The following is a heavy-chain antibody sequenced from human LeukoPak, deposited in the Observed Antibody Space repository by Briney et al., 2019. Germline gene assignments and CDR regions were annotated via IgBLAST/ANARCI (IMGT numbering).Heavy chain of an antibody. J-gene: IGHJ4*02. CDR2: IYYSGST. D-gene: IGHD6-19*01. CDR1: GGSISSYY. CDR3: ARDGSIAVAGIGLYYFDY. V-gene: IGHV4-59*13. Sequence: SETLSLTCTVSGGSISSYYWGWIRQPPGKGLEWIGYIYYSGSTNYNPSLKSRVTTSVDTSKNQFSLKLSSVTAADTAVYYCARDGSIAVAGIGLYYFDYWGQGTLVTVSS.